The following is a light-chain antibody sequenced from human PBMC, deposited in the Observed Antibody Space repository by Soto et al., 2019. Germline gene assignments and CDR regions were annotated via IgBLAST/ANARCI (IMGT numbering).Light chain of an antibody. Sequence: QSVLTQPRSVSGSPGQSITISCTGSSSDVGGYEYVSWFQQDPGEAPKLMIYDVSARPSGVPNRFSGSKSGSTASLTISGLQADDEGDYYCCSYAGSYTYVFGTGTKVTVL. V-gene: IGLV2-11*01. CDR2: DVS. CDR1: SSDVGGYEY. J-gene: IGLJ1*01. CDR3: CSYAGSYTYV.